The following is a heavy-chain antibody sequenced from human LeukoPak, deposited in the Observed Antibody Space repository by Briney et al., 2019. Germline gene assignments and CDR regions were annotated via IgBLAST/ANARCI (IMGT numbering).Heavy chain of an antibody. Sequence: ASVKVSCKVSGYTLTELSMHWVRQAPGKGLEWMGGFDPEDGETIYAQKFQGRVTMTEDTSTDTAYMELSSPRSEDTAVYYCATGGIAVAGDPFDYWGQGTLVTVSS. CDR2: FDPEDGET. CDR3: ATGGIAVAGDPFDY. CDR1: GYTLTELS. J-gene: IGHJ4*02. V-gene: IGHV1-24*01. D-gene: IGHD6-19*01.